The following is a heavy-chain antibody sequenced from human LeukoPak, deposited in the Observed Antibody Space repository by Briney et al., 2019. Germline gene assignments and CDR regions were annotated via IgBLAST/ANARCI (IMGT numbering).Heavy chain of an antibody. CDR1: GYTFTSYY. Sequence: AAGKVSCKASGYTFTSYYMHWVRQAPGQGLEWMGIINPSGGSTSYAQKFQGRVTMTRDMSTSTVYMELSSLRSEDTAVYYCARRPVGATSYYYIDVWGKGTTVTVSS. CDR3: ARRPVGATSYYYIDV. V-gene: IGHV1-46*01. D-gene: IGHD1-26*01. CDR2: INPSGGST. J-gene: IGHJ6*03.